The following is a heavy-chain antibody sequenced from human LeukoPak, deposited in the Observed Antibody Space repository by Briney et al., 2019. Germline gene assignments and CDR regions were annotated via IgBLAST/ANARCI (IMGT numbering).Heavy chain of an antibody. CDR1: GGSFSGYY. CDR2: INHSGST. Sequence: SETLSLTCAVYGGSFSGYYWSWIRQPPGKGLEWIGEINHSGSTNYNPSLKSRVTISVDTSKNQFSLKLSSVTAADTAVYYCARRGLRATVTYLPYFDYWGQGTLVTVSS. V-gene: IGHV4-34*01. CDR3: ARRGLRATVTYLPYFDY. J-gene: IGHJ4*02. D-gene: IGHD4-17*01.